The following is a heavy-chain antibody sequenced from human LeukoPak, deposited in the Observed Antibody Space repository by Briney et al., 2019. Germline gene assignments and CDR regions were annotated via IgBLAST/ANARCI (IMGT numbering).Heavy chain of an antibody. V-gene: IGHV1-18*01. D-gene: IGHD3-10*01. CDR1: GYTFTSYG. J-gene: IGHJ4*02. CDR2: ISPHNGDT. Sequence: ASVKVSCKASGYTFTSYGISWVRQAPGQGLEWMGWISPHNGDTNHAQKVQGRVTMATDTSTNTAYMELRSLRSDDTAVYYCARMGSGSGSYYDYWGQGTLVTVSS. CDR3: ARMGSGSGSYYDY.